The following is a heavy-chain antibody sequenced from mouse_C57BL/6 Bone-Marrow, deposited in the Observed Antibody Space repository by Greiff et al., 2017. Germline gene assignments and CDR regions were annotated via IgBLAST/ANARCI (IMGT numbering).Heavy chain of an antibody. CDR3: TFYAMDY. Sequence: VHLNPSGAELVRPGASVKLSFTASGFNIQDDYMHWLKQRPEQGLEWIGWIDPENGDTESASKFQGKATITADTSSNTAYLQLSSLTSEDTAVYYCTFYAMDYWGQGTSVTVSS. CDR1: GFNIQDDY. J-gene: IGHJ4*01. V-gene: IGHV14-4*01. CDR2: IDPENGDT.